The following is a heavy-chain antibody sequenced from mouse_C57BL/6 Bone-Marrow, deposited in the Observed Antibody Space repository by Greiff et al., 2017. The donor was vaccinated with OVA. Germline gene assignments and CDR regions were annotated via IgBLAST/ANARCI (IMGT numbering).Heavy chain of an antibody. CDR3: ARSNYYCSSSMDY. CDR2: INPGSGGT. V-gene: IGHV1-53*01. CDR1: GYTFTGYW. J-gene: IGHJ2*01. D-gene: IGHD1-1*01. Sequence: QVQLQQPGPELVKPGASVKLSCKASGYTFTGYWMHWVKQRPGQGLEWIGNINPGSGGTNYNEKFKSKATLTVDKSSSTAYMQLSSLTSEDSAVYYGARSNYYCSSSMDYWGQGTTLTVSS.